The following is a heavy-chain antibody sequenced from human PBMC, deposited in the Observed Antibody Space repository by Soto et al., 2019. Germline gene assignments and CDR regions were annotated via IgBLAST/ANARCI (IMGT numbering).Heavy chain of an antibody. Sequence: ASVKVSCKASGYTFTSSVINWVRLATGQGHEWMGWMNPYNGNTGYAQKFQGRVTMTTDTSTSTAYMELRSPRSDDTAVYYCARDLGTYCSSTSCGGYYYYGMDVWGQGTTVTVSS. CDR3: ARDLGTYCSSTSCGGYYYYGMDV. CDR2: MNPYNGNT. V-gene: IGHV1-8*02. CDR1: GYTFTSSV. D-gene: IGHD2-2*01. J-gene: IGHJ6*02.